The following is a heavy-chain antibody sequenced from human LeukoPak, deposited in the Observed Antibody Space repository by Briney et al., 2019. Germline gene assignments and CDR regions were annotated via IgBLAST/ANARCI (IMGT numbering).Heavy chain of an antibody. J-gene: IGHJ4*02. V-gene: IGHV5-51*01. CDR2: IYPGDSDT. Sequence: GESLKISCQASGYNFATYWIGLVRQMPGKGLEWMGIIYPGDSDTTYNPPFQGQVTISANKSISTAYLQWRSLNASDTAMYYCARRRGALDYWGQGTLVTVSS. CDR1: GYNFATYW. CDR3: ARRRGALDY. D-gene: IGHD3-10*01.